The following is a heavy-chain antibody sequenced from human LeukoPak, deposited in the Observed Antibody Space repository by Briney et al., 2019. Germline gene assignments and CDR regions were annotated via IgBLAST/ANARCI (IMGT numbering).Heavy chain of an antibody. CDR1: GFTFSSYS. CDR3: AREDDYGDRGDAFDT. D-gene: IGHD4-17*01. Sequence: GGSLRLSCAASGFTFSSYSMNWVRQAPGKGLEWVSSISSSSSYIYYADSVKGRFTISRDDAKNSLYLQMNSLRAEDTAVYYCAREDDYGDRGDAFDTWGQGTMVTVSS. V-gene: IGHV3-21*01. CDR2: ISSSSSYI. J-gene: IGHJ3*02.